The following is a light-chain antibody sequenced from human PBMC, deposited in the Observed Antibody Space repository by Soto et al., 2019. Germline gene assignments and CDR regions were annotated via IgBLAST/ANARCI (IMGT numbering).Light chain of an antibody. J-gene: IGKJ4*01. CDR1: QSISSW. V-gene: IGKV1-5*03. CDR3: QQYNSYPLT. CDR2: KAS. Sequence: DIQMTQSPSTLSASAGDRVTITCRASQSISSWLAWYQQKPGKVPKLLIYKASSLESGVPSRFSGSGSGAEFTLTIASLQPDDFATYYGQQYNSYPLTFGGGTKVEIK.